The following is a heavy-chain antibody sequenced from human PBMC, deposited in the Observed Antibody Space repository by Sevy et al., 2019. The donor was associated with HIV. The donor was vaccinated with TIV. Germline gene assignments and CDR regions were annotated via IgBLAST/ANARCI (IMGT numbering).Heavy chain of an antibody. CDR1: GFTFSSYD. J-gene: IGHJ4*02. CDR3: ARLFSCGGDCYYLDY. Sequence: GGSLRLSCAGSGFTFSSYDMHWVRQAPGKGLEWVAVTSHDGKYNNYADSVKVRFTISRDNFKNTLYLQMNSLRVEDTAVYFRARLFSCGGDCYYLDYWGQGALVTVSS. D-gene: IGHD2-21*02. CDR2: TSHDGKYN. V-gene: IGHV3-30*04.